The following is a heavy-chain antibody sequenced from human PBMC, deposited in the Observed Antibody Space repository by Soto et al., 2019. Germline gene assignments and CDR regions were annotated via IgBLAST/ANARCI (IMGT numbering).Heavy chain of an antibody. CDR3: ARGDSTDCSNGVCSFFYNHDMDV. CDR2: INPKSGGT. Sequence: ASVKVSCKASGYSFTDYHIHWVRQAPGQGLEWLGRINPKSGGTSTAQKFQGWVTMTTDTSISTASMELTRLTSDDPAIYYCARGDSTDCSNGVCSFFYNHDMDVWGQGTLVTVSS. V-gene: IGHV1-2*04. CDR1: GYSFTDYH. D-gene: IGHD2-8*01. J-gene: IGHJ4*02.